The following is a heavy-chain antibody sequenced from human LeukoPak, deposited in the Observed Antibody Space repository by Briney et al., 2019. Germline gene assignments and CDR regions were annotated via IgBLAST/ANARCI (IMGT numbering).Heavy chain of an antibody. D-gene: IGHD5-18*01. Sequence: GGSLRLSCAASGFTFGEFAMHWVRQTPGKGLEWVSGISYKSGTIGYADSVKGRFTISRDNAKNSLYLQMSSLRAEDSALYYCVKGDDRGYSYGYVYWGQGTLVTVSS. V-gene: IGHV3-9*01. CDR3: VKGDDRGYSYGYVY. CDR2: ISYKSGTI. CDR1: GFTFGEFA. J-gene: IGHJ4*02.